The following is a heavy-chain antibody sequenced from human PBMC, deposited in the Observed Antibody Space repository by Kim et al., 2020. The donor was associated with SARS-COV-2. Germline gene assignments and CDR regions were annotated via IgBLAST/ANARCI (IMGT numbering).Heavy chain of an antibody. D-gene: IGHD2-2*01. Sequence: KGRFTISRDNSKNTLYLQMNSLRAEDTAVYYCAKESLVVVLASWPNWFDPWGQGTLVTVSS. CDR3: AKESLVVVLASWPNWFDP. J-gene: IGHJ5*02. V-gene: IGHV3-30*02.